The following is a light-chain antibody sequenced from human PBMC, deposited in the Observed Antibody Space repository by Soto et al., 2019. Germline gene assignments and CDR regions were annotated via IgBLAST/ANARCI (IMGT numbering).Light chain of an antibody. Sequence: EIVLTQSPATLSSFPGDRVTLPCRASQSVSSSYLAWYQQKPGQAPRLLIYGASSRATGIPDRFSGSGSGTDFTLTISRLEPEDFAVYYCQRYGSSPGTFGQGTKVDIK. CDR2: GAS. CDR1: QSVSSSY. J-gene: IGKJ1*01. V-gene: IGKV3-20*01. CDR3: QRYGSSPGT.